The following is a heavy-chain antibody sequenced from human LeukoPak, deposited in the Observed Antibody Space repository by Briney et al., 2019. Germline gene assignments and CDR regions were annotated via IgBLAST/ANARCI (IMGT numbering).Heavy chain of an antibody. J-gene: IGHJ3*02. Sequence: SETLSLTCTVSGGSITGYHWSWIRQPPGKGLEWTGYIYSSKTTEYKPSLKSRVTISADTSKNQFSLKLTSVTAADTAIYYCARRNDFDIWGQGTMVTVSS. CDR3: ARRNDFDI. CDR1: GGSITGYH. V-gene: IGHV4-4*08. CDR2: IYSSKTT.